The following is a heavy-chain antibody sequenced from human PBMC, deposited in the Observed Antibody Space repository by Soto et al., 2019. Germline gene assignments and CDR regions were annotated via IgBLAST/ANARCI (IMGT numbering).Heavy chain of an antibody. J-gene: IGHJ5*02. Sequence: ASVKVSCKASGYIFTNYSFSWVRQAPGQGLEWMGWISGYNGNTKYVEKFQGRVTMTADTSTSTAHMELRSLRSDDTAVYYCARGGHILTGYYRGGAKVNWFDPWGQGTLVTSPQ. D-gene: IGHD3-9*01. CDR2: ISGYNGNT. V-gene: IGHV1-18*01. CDR3: ARGGHILTGYYRGGAKVNWFDP. CDR1: GYIFTNYS.